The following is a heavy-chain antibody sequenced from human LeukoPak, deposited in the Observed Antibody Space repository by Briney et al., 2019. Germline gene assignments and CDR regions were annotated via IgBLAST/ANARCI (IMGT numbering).Heavy chain of an antibody. V-gene: IGHV3-7*01. CDR2: TKEDGSEK. Sequence: GGSLRLSCAASGFTFPTFWMAWVRQAPGKGLEWVAKTKEDGSEKDYVDSVKGRFTIYRDNAKNSLHLQMNYLRAEDTAVYYCARMQMDTGYRPFDIWGQGTMVAVSS. D-gene: IGHD5-24*01. J-gene: IGHJ3*02. CDR1: GFTFPTFW. CDR3: ARMQMDTGYRPFDI.